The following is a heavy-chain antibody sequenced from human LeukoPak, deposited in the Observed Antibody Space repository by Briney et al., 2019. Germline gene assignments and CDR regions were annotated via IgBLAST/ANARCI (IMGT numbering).Heavy chain of an antibody. CDR1: GFTFDDYA. CDR2: ISWNSGSI. J-gene: IGHJ5*02. D-gene: IGHD3-10*01. V-gene: IGHV3-9*01. CDR3: AKDSHQLWFGETAHNWFDP. Sequence: PGGSLSLSCAASGFTFDDYAMHWVRQAPGKGLEWVSGISWNSGSIGYADSVKGRFTISRDNAKNSLYLQMNSLRAEDTALYYCAKDSHQLWFGETAHNWFDPWGQGTLVTVSS.